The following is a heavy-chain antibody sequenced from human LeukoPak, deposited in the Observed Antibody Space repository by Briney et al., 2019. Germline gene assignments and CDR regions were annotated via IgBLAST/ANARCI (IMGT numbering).Heavy chain of an antibody. CDR1: GGSISSYY. CDR3: VRRRRSGGSCLPYYFDY. Sequence: PSETLSLTCTVSGGSISSYYWSWIRQPPGKGLEWIGYIYYSGSTSYNPSLKSRVTISVDTSKNQFSLKLSSVTAADTAVYYSVRRRRSGGSCLPYYFDYWGQGTLVTVSS. J-gene: IGHJ4*02. CDR2: IYYSGST. D-gene: IGHD2-15*01. V-gene: IGHV4-59*08.